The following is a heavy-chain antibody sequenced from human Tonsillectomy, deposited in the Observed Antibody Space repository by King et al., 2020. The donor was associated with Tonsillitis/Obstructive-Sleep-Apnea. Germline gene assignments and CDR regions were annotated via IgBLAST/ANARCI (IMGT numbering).Heavy chain of an antibody. CDR3: AGGSGGIFVVVAATYAFDI. Sequence: VQLQESGPGLVKPSETLYLTCTVSGGSVSSYYWSWIWQPPGKGLEWIGYFYYSGSTNYNPSLKSRVTMSVDTSKNKISLKLSSVTAADTAVYYCAGGSGGIFVVVAATYAFDIWGQGTMVTVSS. J-gene: IGHJ3*02. CDR1: GGSVSSYY. V-gene: IGHV4-59*02. D-gene: IGHD2-15*01. CDR2: FYYSGST.